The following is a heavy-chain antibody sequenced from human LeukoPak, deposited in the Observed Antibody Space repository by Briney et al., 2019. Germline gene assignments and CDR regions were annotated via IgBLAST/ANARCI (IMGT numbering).Heavy chain of an antibody. Sequence: SETLSLTCTVSGGSISSYYWSWIRQPPGKGLEWIGYIYYSGSTNYNPSLKSRVTISVDTSKNQFSLKLSSVTAADTAVYYCARWSAAAGRNWFDPWGQGTLVTVSS. CDR1: GGSISSYY. CDR2: IYYSGST. V-gene: IGHV4-59*01. CDR3: ARWSAAAGRNWFDP. D-gene: IGHD6-13*01. J-gene: IGHJ5*02.